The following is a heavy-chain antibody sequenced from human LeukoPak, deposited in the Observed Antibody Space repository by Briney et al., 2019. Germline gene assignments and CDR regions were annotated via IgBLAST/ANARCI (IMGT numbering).Heavy chain of an antibody. J-gene: IGHJ4*02. CDR3: ARDPVQDFDY. Sequence: GGSLRLSCAASGFTFSGYWMSWVRQAPGKGLEWVANIKKDGSEKQYVDSVKGRFTISRDNAKNSLYLQMNSLRVEDTAVYYCARDPVQDFDYWGQGTLVTVSS. CDR2: IKKDGSEK. V-gene: IGHV3-7*01. CDR1: GFTFSGYW.